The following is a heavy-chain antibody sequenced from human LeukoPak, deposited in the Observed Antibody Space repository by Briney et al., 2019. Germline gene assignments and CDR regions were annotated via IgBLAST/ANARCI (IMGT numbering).Heavy chain of an antibody. CDR2: ISSSGSTI. CDR1: GFTFSDYY. CDR3: ARSYCSRTSFKKGSYYYYMDV. J-gene: IGHJ6*03. D-gene: IGHD2-2*01. Sequence: GGSLRLSCAASGFTFSDYYMSWIRQAPGKGLEWVSYISSSGSTIYYADSVKGRFTISRDNAKNSLYLQMNSLRAEDTAVYYCARSYCSRTSFKKGSYYYYMDVWGKGTTATVSS. V-gene: IGHV3-11*01.